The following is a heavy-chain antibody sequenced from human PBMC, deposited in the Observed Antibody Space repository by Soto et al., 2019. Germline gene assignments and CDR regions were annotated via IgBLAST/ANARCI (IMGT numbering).Heavy chain of an antibody. CDR2: IIPIIGIA. CDR1: GGTFSNST. Sequence: QVQLVQSGAEVKKPGSSMKVSCKASGGTFSNSTINWVRQAPGEGLEWMGRIIPIIGIAAYAQKFHGRVTIIADKSTSTAYMELRSLSSDDAAVYYCATSEGPFLGNDYWGQGTLVTVSS. D-gene: IGHD7-27*01. J-gene: IGHJ4*02. V-gene: IGHV1-69*02. CDR3: ATSEGPFLGNDY.